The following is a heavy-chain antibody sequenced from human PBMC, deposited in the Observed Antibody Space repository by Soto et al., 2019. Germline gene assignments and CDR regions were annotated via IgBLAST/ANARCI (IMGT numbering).Heavy chain of an antibody. CDR2: ISGSGGST. CDR1: GFTFSSYA. D-gene: IGHD2-15*01. CDR3: AKESIYCSGGSCYSGELEP. Sequence: EVQLLESGGGLVQPGGPLRLSCAASGFTFSSYAMSWVRQAPGKGLEWVSAISGSGGSTYYADSVKGRFTISRDNSKNTLYLQMNSLRAEDTAVYYCAKESIYCSGGSCYSGELEPWGQGTLVTVSS. J-gene: IGHJ5*02. V-gene: IGHV3-23*01.